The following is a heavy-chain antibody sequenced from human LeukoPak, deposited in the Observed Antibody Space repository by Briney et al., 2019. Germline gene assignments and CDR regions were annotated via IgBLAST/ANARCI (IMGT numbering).Heavy chain of an antibody. CDR1: GFTVSSNY. CDR3: ARDYYYDDSGQPVRLDY. D-gene: IGHD3-22*01. V-gene: IGHV3-66*01. Sequence: GGSLRLSCEASGFTVSSNYMSWVRQAPGKGPEWLSVIYRGGTTYYAGSVKGRFTISRDDSKNTLYLQMNSLRAEDTAVYYCARDYYYDDSGQPVRLDYWGQGTLVTVSS. CDR2: IYRGGTT. J-gene: IGHJ4*02.